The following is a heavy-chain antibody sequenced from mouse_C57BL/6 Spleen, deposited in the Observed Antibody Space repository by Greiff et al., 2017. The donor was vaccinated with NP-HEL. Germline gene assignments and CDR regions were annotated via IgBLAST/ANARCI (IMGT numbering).Heavy chain of an antibody. CDR1: GYTFTSYG. V-gene: IGHV1-81*01. D-gene: IGHD1-1*01. CDR2: IYPRSGNT. J-gene: IGHJ2*01. CDR3: ARLDTTVVAKDYFDY. Sequence: VQLQQSGAELARPGASVKLSCKASGYTFTSYGISWVKQRTGQGLEWIGEIYPRSGNTSYNEKFKGKATLTADKSSSTAYMELRSLTSEDSAVYFCARLDTTVVAKDYFDYWGQGNTLTVSS.